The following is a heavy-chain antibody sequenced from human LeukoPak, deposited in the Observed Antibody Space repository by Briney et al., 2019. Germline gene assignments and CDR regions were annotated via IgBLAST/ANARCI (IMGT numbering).Heavy chain of an antibody. CDR2: IYYSGST. D-gene: IGHD3-10*01. Sequence: SETLSLTCAVSGGSINSSSSYYWGWIRQPPGKGLEWIGSIYYSGSTNHNPSLKSRVTISVDTSKNQFSLKLSSVTAADTAVYYCARLPMAMGVFDYWGQGTLVTVSS. CDR1: GGSINSSSSYY. J-gene: IGHJ4*02. CDR3: ARLPMAMGVFDY. V-gene: IGHV4-39*01.